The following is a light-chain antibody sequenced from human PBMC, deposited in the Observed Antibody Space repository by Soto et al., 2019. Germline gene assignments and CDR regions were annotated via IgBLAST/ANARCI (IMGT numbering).Light chain of an antibody. CDR1: SSNIGAAYD. CDR2: GNN. CDR3: QSYDSSLSGSV. Sequence: QAVVTQPPSVSGAPGQRVTISCTGSSSNIGAAYDVHWYQQFPGTAPKLLIYGNNNRPSGVPDRFSGSKSGTSASLAITGLQADDEADYYCQSYDSSLSGSVFGGGTKLTVL. J-gene: IGLJ3*02. V-gene: IGLV1-40*01.